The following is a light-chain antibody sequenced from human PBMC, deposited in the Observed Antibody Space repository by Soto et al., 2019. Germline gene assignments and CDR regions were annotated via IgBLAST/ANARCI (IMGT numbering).Light chain of an antibody. Sequence: SVLTQTPSASGTPGQRVTISCSGSSSKIGSNYVSWYQQLPGTAPKLLIYKNNQRPSGVPDRFSGSKSGTSASLAISGLRSEDEADYYCAAWDDSLNGPVLGGGTQLTVL. V-gene: IGLV1-47*01. CDR3: AAWDDSLNGPV. J-gene: IGLJ7*01. CDR1: SSKIGSNY. CDR2: KNN.